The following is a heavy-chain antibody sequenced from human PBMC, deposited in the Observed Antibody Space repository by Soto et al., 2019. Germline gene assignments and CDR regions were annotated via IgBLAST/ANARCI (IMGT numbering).Heavy chain of an antibody. J-gene: IGHJ5*02. CDR1: GGSINSSSYF. V-gene: IGHV4-39*01. CDR3: ARHYSSGSRNWFDP. D-gene: IGHD6-19*01. CDR2: IYYSGST. Sequence: SETLSLTCSVSGGSINSSSYFWGWVRQPPGKGLEWIGSIYYSGSTYYNPSLRSRVTISVDTSKNQFSLKLSSVTAADTAVFYCARHYSSGSRNWFDPWGQGILVTSPQ.